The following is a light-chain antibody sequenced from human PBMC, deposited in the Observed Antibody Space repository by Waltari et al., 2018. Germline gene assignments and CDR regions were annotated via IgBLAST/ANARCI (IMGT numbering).Light chain of an antibody. J-gene: IGLJ2*01. Sequence: QSGLTQPPSVSGAPGQRVTISCTGSSSNIWAGYDVHWYQLLPGTAPKLLISGNTNRPSGVPDRFSGSKSGTSASLAITGLQAEDEGDYYCQSYDNSLSVSLFGGGTKLTVL. V-gene: IGLV1-40*01. CDR2: GNT. CDR1: SSNIWAGYD. CDR3: QSYDNSLSVSL.